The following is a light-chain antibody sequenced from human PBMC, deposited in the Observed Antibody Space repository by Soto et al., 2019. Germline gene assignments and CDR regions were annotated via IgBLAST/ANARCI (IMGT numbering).Light chain of an antibody. CDR3: HQYGSSPHT. CDR2: GAS. CDR1: QILQHSNGYNY. Sequence: DILMTQAPLSLPVTPVDPSSISCMSIQILQHSNGYNYLAWFQQKPGQTPRLLISGASTRATGIPDRFSGSGSGTDFTLTINRLEPEDFAVYYCHQYGSSPHTFGQGTRLEI. J-gene: IGKJ5*01. V-gene: IGKV3-20*01.